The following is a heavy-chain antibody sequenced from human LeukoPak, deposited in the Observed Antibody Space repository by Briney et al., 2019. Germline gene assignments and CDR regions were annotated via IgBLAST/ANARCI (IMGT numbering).Heavy chain of an antibody. CDR1: GYTFTGYY. J-gene: IGHJ5*02. CDR2: INPNSGGT. CDR3: ARGPNRLEWLSVSLSWFDP. V-gene: IGHV1-2*02. Sequence: ASVKVTCKASGYTFTGYYMHWVRQAPGQGLEWMGWINPNSGGTNYAQKFQGRVTMTRDTSISTAYMELSRLRSDDTAVYYCARGPNRLEWLSVSLSWFDPWGQGTLVAVSS. D-gene: IGHD3-3*01.